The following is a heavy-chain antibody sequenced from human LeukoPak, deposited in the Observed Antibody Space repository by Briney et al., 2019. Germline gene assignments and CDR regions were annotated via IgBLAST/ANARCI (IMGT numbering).Heavy chain of an antibody. CDR3: ARDQAFDWSFDY. CDR2: ISGTSGTI. Sequence: TGGSLRLSCAASGFTFSSYSINWVRQAPGKGLEWLSYISGTSGTIYYADSVKGRFIISRDNAKNSLYLQMNSLRDGDTAVYYCARDQAFDWSFDYWGQGTLVTVSS. D-gene: IGHD3-9*01. J-gene: IGHJ4*02. V-gene: IGHV3-48*02. CDR1: GFTFSSYS.